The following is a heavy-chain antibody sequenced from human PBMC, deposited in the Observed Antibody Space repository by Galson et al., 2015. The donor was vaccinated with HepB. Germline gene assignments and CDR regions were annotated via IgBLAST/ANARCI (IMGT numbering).Heavy chain of an antibody. D-gene: IGHD3-9*01. CDR1: GFTFSNSA. J-gene: IGHJ4*02. Sequence: SLRLSCAASGFTFSNSAMSWVRQAAGKGLEWVSSISISGDITDYVDSVKGRFTISRDNAKKSLYLQMTSLRNEDTAVYYCARVNFDLLTGRALDYWGQGTLVTVSS. CDR3: ARVNFDLLTGRALDY. CDR2: ISISGDIT. V-gene: IGHV3-23*01.